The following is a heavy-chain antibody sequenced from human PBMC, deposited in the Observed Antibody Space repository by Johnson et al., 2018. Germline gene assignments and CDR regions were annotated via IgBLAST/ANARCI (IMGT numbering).Heavy chain of an antibody. J-gene: IGHJ6*03. Sequence: QVQLVQSGGGVVQPGRSLRLPCAASGFTFSSYGLHWVRQAPGKGLEWVAVISYDGRSKSYAASVKGRFTISRDNSKNSLYLQMNSQSAEDTAVDHGAKRFMQKLRFYYYYYMDVWGKGTTVTVSS. D-gene: IGHD6-13*01. CDR1: GFTFSSYG. CDR2: ISYDGRSK. CDR3: AKRFMQKLRFYYYYYMDV. V-gene: IGHV3-30*18.